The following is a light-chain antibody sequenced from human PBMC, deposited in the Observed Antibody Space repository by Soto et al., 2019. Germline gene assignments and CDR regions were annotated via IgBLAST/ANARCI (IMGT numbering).Light chain of an antibody. CDR1: QDISTH. CDR2: EES. Sequence: DIQLTQSPSFLSASVGDRVTVACRASQDISTHFGWYQQKPGKPPKLLIYEESTLHSGVPSRFSGRKSGTQFTLTIDSLQPEDFATYYCQQVKTYPRTFGGGTKVDIK. J-gene: IGKJ4*01. V-gene: IGKV1-9*01. CDR3: QQVKTYPRT.